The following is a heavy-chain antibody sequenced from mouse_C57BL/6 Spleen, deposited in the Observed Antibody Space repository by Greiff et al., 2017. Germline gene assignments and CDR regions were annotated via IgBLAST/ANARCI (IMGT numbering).Heavy chain of an antibody. J-gene: IGHJ4*01. CDR1: GFTFSSYT. V-gene: IGHV5-9*01. CDR2: ISGGGGNT. CDR3: ARHEGFTTDYYAMDY. Sequence: EVKLVVSGGGLVKPGGSLKLSCAASGFTFSSYTMSWVRQTPEKRLEWVATISGGGGNTYYPDSVKGRFTISRDNAKNTLYLQMSSLRSEDTALYYCARHEGFTTDYYAMDYWGQGTSVTVSS. D-gene: IGHD1-1*01.